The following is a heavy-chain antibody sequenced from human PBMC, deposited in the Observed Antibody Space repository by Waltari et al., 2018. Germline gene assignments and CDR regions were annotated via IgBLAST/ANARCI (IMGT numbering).Heavy chain of an antibody. D-gene: IGHD6-19*01. CDR3: AHGKSNGWCLDY. CDR1: GFSPSTFGVG. J-gene: IGHJ4*02. V-gene: IGHV2-5*01. Sequence: QITLKESGPTLVKPTQTLTLTCTISGFSPSTFGVGVGWVRQPPGKALEWLILIYWHDDTRYRPSLKSRLTITKDTSKNQVVLTMTNMDPVDTATYYCAHGKSNGWCLDYWGQGTLVTVSS. CDR2: IYWHDDT.